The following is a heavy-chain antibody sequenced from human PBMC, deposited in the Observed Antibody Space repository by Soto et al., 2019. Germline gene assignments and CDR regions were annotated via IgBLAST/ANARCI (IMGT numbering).Heavy chain of an antibody. D-gene: IGHD1-26*01. Sequence: QVQLVQSGAEVEKPGASVKVSCKASGYTFTSYDINWVRQATGQGLEWMGWMNPNSGNTGYAQKFQGRVTMTRNTSISTAYMELSSLRSEDTAVYYCARGISTRGTYPSRKYYFDYWGQGTLVTVSS. CDR3: ARGISTRGTYPSRKYYFDY. J-gene: IGHJ4*02. CDR1: GYTFTSYD. CDR2: MNPNSGNT. V-gene: IGHV1-8*01.